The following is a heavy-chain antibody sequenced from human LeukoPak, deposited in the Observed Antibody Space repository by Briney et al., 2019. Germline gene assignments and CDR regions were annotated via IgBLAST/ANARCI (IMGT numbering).Heavy chain of an antibody. V-gene: IGHV1-46*01. CDR2: INPSGGST. Sequence: ASVKVSCKASGYTFTSYYMHWVRQAPGQGLEWMGIINPSGGSTSYAQKFQGRVTMTRDTSTSTAYMELSSLRSEDTAVYYCATKAATYYYDSSGYYGAEYFRHWGQGTLVTVSS. CDR1: GYTFTSYY. D-gene: IGHD3-22*01. J-gene: IGHJ1*01. CDR3: ATKAATYYYDSSGYYGAEYFRH.